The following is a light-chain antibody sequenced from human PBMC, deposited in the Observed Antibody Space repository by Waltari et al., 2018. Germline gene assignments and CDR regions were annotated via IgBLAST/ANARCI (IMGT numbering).Light chain of an antibody. V-gene: IGKV1-8*01. J-gene: IGKJ4*01. CDR3: QQYYSFPVT. Sequence: AIRITQSPSSLSASTGDRVTITCRASQGISSYLAWYQQKPGKAPKLLIYAASTVQSGVPSRFSGSGSGTDFTLTISCLQSEDFATYYCQQYYSFPVTFGGGTTVEIK. CDR2: AAS. CDR1: QGISSY.